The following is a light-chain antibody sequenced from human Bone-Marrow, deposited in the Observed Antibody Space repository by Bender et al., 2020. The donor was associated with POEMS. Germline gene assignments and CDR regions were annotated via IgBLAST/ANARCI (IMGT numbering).Light chain of an antibody. V-gene: IGLV1-47*01. CDR1: SSNIGVNF. CDR3: AAWDDSLSIFV. J-gene: IGLJ1*01. Sequence: QSVLTQPPSASTTPGQRVTISCSGSSSNIGVNFVFWYQQLPGTAPKLLISRNDQRPSGVPDRFSGSKSGTSGSLALTVRRSEDKADYYCAAWDDSLSIFVFGAGTKVTVL. CDR2: RND.